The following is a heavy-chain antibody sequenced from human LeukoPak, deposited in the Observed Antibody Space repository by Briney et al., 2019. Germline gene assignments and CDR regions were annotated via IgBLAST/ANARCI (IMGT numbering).Heavy chain of an antibody. D-gene: IGHD6-13*01. CDR3: ASENSSSWLTTDY. Sequence: GGSLRLSCAASGFTFRSHDMSWVRQAPGKGLEWVSGISASGGSTFYADSVEGRFTISRDNSKNTLYLQMNGLRVEDTAVYYCASENSSSWLTTDYWGQGTLVTVSS. CDR1: GFTFRSHD. J-gene: IGHJ4*02. V-gene: IGHV3-23*01. CDR2: ISASGGST.